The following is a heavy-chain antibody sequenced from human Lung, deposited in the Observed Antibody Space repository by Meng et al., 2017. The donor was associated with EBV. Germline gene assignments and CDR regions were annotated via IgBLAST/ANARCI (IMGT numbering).Heavy chain of an antibody. V-gene: IGHV3-11*01. CDR3: ARSITMAAPFDF. J-gene: IGHJ4*02. D-gene: IGHD6-19*01. CDR2: ITSSGSSI. CDR1: GFTFSDYY. Sequence: QVQLVEPGGGLVKPGGSLRLSCAASGFTFSDYYMSWIRQAPGKGLEWVSYITSSGSSIYYSDSVKGRFTISRDNAKKSLYLQMSSLRAEDTAVYYCARSITMAAPFDFWGQGTLVTVSS.